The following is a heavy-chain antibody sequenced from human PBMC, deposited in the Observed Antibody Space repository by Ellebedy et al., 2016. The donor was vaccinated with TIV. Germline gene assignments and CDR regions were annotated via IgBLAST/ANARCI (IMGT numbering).Heavy chain of an antibody. CDR2: VNHSGST. V-gene: IGHV4-34*01. CDR1: GGSFSGHY. CDR3: AKDSVPAAMSGFDY. D-gene: IGHD2-2*01. J-gene: IGHJ4*02. Sequence: SETLSLXXAVYGGSFSGHYWSWIRQPPGKGLEWIGEVNHSGSTNYNPSLKSRVTISVDTSKNQFSLKLSSMTAADTAVYYCAKDSVPAAMSGFDYWGQGTLVTVSS.